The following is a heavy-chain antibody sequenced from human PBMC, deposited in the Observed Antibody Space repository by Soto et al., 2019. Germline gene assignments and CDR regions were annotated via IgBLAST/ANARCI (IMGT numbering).Heavy chain of an antibody. V-gene: IGHV3-23*01. D-gene: IGHD2-2*01. Sequence: EVQLLESGGGLVQPGGSLRLSCAASGFSFSDYAMTWVRQAPGKGPEWGSGISGSGGSTYYADSVEGRFTISRDNSKNTLYLQMNSLRAEDTAVYYCAKSGWGVVVPAVNWYFDLWGRGTLVTVSS. J-gene: IGHJ2*01. CDR1: GFSFSDYA. CDR2: ISGSGGST. CDR3: AKSGWGVVVPAVNWYFDL.